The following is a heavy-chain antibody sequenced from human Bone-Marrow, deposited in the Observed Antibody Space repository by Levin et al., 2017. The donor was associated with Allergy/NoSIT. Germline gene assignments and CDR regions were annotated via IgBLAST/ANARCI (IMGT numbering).Heavy chain of an antibody. CDR2: ISGGGDKT. Sequence: GGSLRLSCAASGLSFSSYAMSWVRQAPGKGLEWVTAISGGGDKTYYAASVKGRFTISRDNSKNTLSLEMNSLRVACTSVYYCARDWGVAVAGISYYFDDWGQGTLVTVSS. J-gene: IGHJ4*02. D-gene: IGHD6-19*01. V-gene: IGHV3-23*01. CDR1: GLSFSSYA. CDR3: ARDWGVAVAGISYYFDD.